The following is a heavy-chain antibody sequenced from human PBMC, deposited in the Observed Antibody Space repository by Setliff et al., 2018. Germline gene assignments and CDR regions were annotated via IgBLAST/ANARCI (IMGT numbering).Heavy chain of an antibody. Sequence: GGSLRLSCAASGFTVSSFSMHWVRQAPGKGLEWVAVISYDGSNKYYADSVKGRFTISRDNSKNTLYLQMSSLRGEDTAVYYCAKVKKPLVRGSGFDCWGQGTLVTVSS. CDR3: AKVKKPLVRGSGFDC. J-gene: IGHJ4*02. CDR2: ISYDGSNK. CDR1: GFTVSSFS. D-gene: IGHD3-10*01. V-gene: IGHV3-30-3*01.